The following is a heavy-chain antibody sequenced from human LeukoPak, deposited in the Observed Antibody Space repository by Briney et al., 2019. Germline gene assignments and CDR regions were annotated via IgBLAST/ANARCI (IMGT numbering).Heavy chain of an antibody. J-gene: IGHJ3*02. CDR2: IYTSGST. CDR1: GGSISSGSYY. Sequence: PSQTLSLTCTVSGGSISSGSYYWSWIRQPAGKGLEWIGRIYTSGSTNYNPSLKSRVTISVDTSKNQFSLKLSSVTAADTAVYYCARAVYCGGDCYSGAFDIWGQGTMVTVSS. CDR3: ARAVYCGGDCYSGAFDI. V-gene: IGHV4-61*02. D-gene: IGHD2-21*02.